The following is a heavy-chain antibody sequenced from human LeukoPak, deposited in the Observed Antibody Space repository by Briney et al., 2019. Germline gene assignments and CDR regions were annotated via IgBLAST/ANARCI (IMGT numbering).Heavy chain of an antibody. J-gene: IGHJ4*02. Sequence: SETLSLTCTVSGGSISSYYWSWIRQPPGKGLEWIGYIYYSGSTNYNPSLKSRVTISVDASKNQFSLKLSSVTAADTAVYYCARGGGSFDYWGQGTLVTVSS. D-gene: IGHD2-15*01. CDR2: IYYSGST. V-gene: IGHV4-59*01. CDR3: ARGGGSFDY. CDR1: GGSISSYY.